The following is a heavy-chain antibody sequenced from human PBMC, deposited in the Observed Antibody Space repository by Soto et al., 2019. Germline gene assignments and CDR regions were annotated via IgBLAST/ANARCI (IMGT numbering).Heavy chain of an antibody. CDR1: GFTVSSYS. CDR2: ISSSSSYI. CDR3: ARDQPGYSYGYGLGY. D-gene: IGHD5-18*01. Sequence: PWGSLRLSCAASGFTVSSYSMNWVRQAPGKGLEWVSSISSSSSYIYYADSVKGRFTISRDNAKNSLYLQMNSLRAEDTAVYYCARDQPGYSYGYGLGYWGQGTLVTVS. V-gene: IGHV3-21*01. J-gene: IGHJ4*02.